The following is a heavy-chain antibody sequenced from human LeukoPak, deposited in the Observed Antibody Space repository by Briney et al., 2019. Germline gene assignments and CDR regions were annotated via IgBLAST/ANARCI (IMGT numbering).Heavy chain of an antibody. V-gene: IGHV1-69*06. D-gene: IGHD1-26*01. Sequence: SVKVSCKASGGTFSSYAISWVRQAPGQGLEWMGGIIPIFGTANYAQKFQGRVTITADKSTSTAYMELSSLRSEDTAVYYCARVSSGSTTRFNNWFDPWGQGTLVTVSS. CDR2: IIPIFGTA. J-gene: IGHJ5*02. CDR3: ARVSSGSTTRFNNWFDP. CDR1: GGTFSSYA.